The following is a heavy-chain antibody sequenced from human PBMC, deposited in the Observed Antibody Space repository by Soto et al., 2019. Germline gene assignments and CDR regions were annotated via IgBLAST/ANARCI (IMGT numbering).Heavy chain of an antibody. CDR1: GYTFTSYG. CDR2: ISAYNGNT. V-gene: IGHV1-18*01. CDR3: ARVRFLEWSYYGHRYYYGMDV. D-gene: IGHD3-3*01. J-gene: IGHJ6*02. Sequence: ASVKVSCQASGYTFTSYGISWVRQAPGQGLEGMGWISAYNGNTNYAQKLQGRVTMTTDTSTSTAYMELRSLRSDDTAVYYCARVRFLEWSYYGHRYYYGMDVWGQGTMVTVSS.